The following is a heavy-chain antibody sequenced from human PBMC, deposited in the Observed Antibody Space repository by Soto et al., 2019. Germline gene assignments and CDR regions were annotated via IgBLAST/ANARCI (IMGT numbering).Heavy chain of an antibody. J-gene: IGHJ4*02. CDR2: ISGSGGST. Sequence: EVQLLESGGGLVQPGGSLRLSCAASGFTLSSYVMSWVRQAPGKGLEWVSAISGSGGSTYYANSVKGRFTISRDNSKNTLYLKMNSRRAEDTAVYYWASPTTVIYFDYWGQGTLVPVSS. CDR3: ASPTTVIYFDY. CDR1: GFTLSSYV. D-gene: IGHD4-17*01. V-gene: IGHV3-23*01.